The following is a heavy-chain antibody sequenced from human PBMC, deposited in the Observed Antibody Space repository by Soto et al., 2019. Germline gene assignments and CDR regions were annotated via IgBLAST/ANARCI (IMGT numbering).Heavy chain of an antibody. Sequence: EVQLVESGGGLVKPGGSLRLSCAASGFTFSNAWMSWVRQAPGKGLEWVGRIKSKTDGGTTDYAAPVKGRITISRDDSKHTLYLQINSLKTEDTAVYYCTTDTKEYSNAVDYWGQGTLVAVSS. CDR2: IKSKTDGGTT. V-gene: IGHV3-15*01. J-gene: IGHJ4*02. CDR1: GFTFSNAW. D-gene: IGHD4-4*01. CDR3: TTDTKEYSNAVDY.